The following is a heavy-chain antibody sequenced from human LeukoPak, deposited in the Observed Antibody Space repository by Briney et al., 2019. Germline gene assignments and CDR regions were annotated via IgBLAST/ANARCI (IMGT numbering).Heavy chain of an antibody. V-gene: IGHV3-23*01. CDR1: GFTFSSYA. J-gene: IGHJ4*02. Sequence: GGSLRLSFAASGFTFSSYAMSWVRQAPGKGLEWVSAISGSGGSTYYADSVRGRFTISRDNSKNTLYLQMNSLRAEDTAVYYCAKSGQWLVRSYFDYWGQGTLVTVSS. CDR3: AKSGQWLVRSYFDY. CDR2: ISGSGGST. D-gene: IGHD6-19*01.